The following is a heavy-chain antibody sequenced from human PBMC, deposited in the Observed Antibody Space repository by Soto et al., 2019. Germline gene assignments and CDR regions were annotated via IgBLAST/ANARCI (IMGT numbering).Heavy chain of an antibody. CDR3: ATSGTGTYSSRWFDP. CDR1: GYTFTSYG. J-gene: IGHJ5*02. Sequence: ASVKVSCKASGYTFTSYGIRWVRQAPGQGLEWMGWISAYNGNTNYAQKLQGRVTMTTDTSTSTAYMELRSLRSDDTAVYYCATSGTGTYSSRWFDPWGQGTLVTVSP. CDR2: ISAYNGNT. D-gene: IGHD1-7*01. V-gene: IGHV1-18*01.